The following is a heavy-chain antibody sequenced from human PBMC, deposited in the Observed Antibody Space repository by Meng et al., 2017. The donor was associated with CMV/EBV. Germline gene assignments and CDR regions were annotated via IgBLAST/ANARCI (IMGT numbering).Heavy chain of an antibody. J-gene: IGHJ5*02. Sequence: SETLSLTCTVSGGSISSSSYYWGWLRQPPGKGLEWVGTIYYSGSPYYNPSLQSRVTISVDTSKNQFSLKLSSVTGADTAVYYCARDRGVLRFLEWTHPRVDRGPVWFDPWGQGTLVTVSS. CDR2: IYYSGSP. CDR3: ARDRGVLRFLEWTHPRVDRGPVWFDP. CDR1: GGSISSSSYY. D-gene: IGHD3-3*01. V-gene: IGHV4-39*07.